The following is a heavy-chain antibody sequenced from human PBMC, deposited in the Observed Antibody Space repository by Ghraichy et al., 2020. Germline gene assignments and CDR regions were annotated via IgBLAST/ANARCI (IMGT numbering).Heavy chain of an antibody. J-gene: IGHJ4*02. CDR3: ATFFWSGYYFDY. CDR1: GGSISSYY. CDR2: FYYSGST. D-gene: IGHD3-3*01. Sequence: SETLSLTCTVSGGSISSYYWSWIRQAPGKGLEWIGYFYYSGSTKDNPSLKSRVTISVDTSKNQFSLKLSSVTAADTAVYYCATFFWSGYYFDYWGQGTLVTVSS. V-gene: IGHV4-59*01.